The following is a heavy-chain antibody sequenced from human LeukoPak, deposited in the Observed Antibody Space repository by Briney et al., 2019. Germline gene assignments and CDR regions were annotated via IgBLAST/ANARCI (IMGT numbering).Heavy chain of an antibody. J-gene: IGHJ6*02. D-gene: IGHD1-1*01. CDR1: GFTFSSYD. CDR2: IGTAGDT. Sequence: GGSLRLSCAASGFTFSSYDMHWVRQATGKGLEWVSAIGTAGDTYYPGSVKGRFTISRENAKNSLYLQMNSMRAGDTAVYYCARESHTRSYYGMDVWGQGTTVTVSS. V-gene: IGHV3-13*01. CDR3: ARESHTRSYYGMDV.